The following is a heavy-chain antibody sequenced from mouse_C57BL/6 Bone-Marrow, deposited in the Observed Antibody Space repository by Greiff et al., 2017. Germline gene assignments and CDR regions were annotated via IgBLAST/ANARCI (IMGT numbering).Heavy chain of an antibody. CDR3: TRGGSNYDWFAY. V-gene: IGHV1-5*01. Sequence: EVQLQQSGTVLARPGASVKMSCKTSGYTFTSYWMHWVKQRPGQGLEWIGAIYPGNSDTSYNQKFKGKAKLTAVTSGSTAYIELSSLTNEDSAVCYGTRGGSNYDWFAYWGQGTLVTVSA. D-gene: IGHD2-5*01. J-gene: IGHJ3*01. CDR1: GYTFTSYW. CDR2: IYPGNSDT.